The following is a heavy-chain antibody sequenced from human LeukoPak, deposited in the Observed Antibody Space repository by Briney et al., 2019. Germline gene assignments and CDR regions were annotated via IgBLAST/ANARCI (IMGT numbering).Heavy chain of an antibody. V-gene: IGHV3-48*03. D-gene: IGHD5-18*01. Sequence: GGSLRLSCAASGFTFSSYEMSWVRQAPGKGLEWVSYISSSGSTIYYADSVKGRFTISRDNAKNSLYLQMNSLRAEDTAVYYCASTADTAMAAPYYYYGMDVWGQGTTVTVSS. CDR1: GFTFSSYE. CDR3: ASTADTAMAAPYYYYGMDV. CDR2: ISSSGSTI. J-gene: IGHJ6*02.